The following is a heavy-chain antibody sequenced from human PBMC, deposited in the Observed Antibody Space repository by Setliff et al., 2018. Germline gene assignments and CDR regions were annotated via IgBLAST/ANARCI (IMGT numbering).Heavy chain of an antibody. J-gene: IGHJ3*02. Sequence: PSETLSLTCTVSGGSISSGSYYWSWIRQPAGKGLEWIGRIYTSGSTNYNPSLKSRVTISVDTSKNQFSLKLSSVTAADTAVYYCARDFPTPRIRTDYLGAFDIWGQGTMVTV. CDR3: ARDFPTPRIRTDYLGAFDI. V-gene: IGHV4-61*02. D-gene: IGHD4-17*01. CDR2: IYTSGST. CDR1: GGSISSGSYY.